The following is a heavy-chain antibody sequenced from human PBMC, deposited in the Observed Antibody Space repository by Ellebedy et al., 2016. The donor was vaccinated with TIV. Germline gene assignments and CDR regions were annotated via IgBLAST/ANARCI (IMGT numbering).Heavy chain of an antibody. CDR3: ARTSGDCYSPRCGLDV. CDR2: INHSGIT. CDR1: GGSFSGYY. Sequence: SETLSLXXAVSGGSFSGYYWTWIRQPPGTGLEWIGEINHSGITDYSSSLMSRVTISVDTSKNQFSLKLSSVTAADTAVYYCARTSGDCYSPRCGLDVWGQGTTVTVSS. V-gene: IGHV4-34*01. J-gene: IGHJ6*02. D-gene: IGHD2-21*02.